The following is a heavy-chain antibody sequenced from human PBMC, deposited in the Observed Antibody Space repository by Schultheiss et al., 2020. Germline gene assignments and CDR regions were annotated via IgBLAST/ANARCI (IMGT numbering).Heavy chain of an antibody. CDR3: GRLPGGGE. J-gene: IGHJ4*02. Sequence: GGSLRLSCSASGFIFSSFWMAWVRQVPGKGLEWVANIKQDGSGKYYVDSVKGRFTISRDNAKNSLYLQMDSLRVEDTAVYYCGRLPGGGEWGQGTLVTVSS. CDR2: IKQDGSGK. CDR1: GFIFSSFW. V-gene: IGHV3-7*03. D-gene: IGHD3-16*01.